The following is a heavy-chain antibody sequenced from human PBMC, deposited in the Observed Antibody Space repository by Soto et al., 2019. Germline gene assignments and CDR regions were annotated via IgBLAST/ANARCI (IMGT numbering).Heavy chain of an antibody. V-gene: IGHV4-39*01. CDR1: GGSISSSSYY. CDR3: ARAVRDCSSTSCYVKGKYFQH. J-gene: IGHJ1*01. D-gene: IGHD2-2*01. CDR2: IYYSGST. Sequence: SETLSLTCTVSGGSISSSSYYWGWIRQPPGKGLEWIGSIYYSGSTYYNPSLKSRVTISVDKSNNQFSLRLRSVTAADTAVYYCARAVRDCSSTSCYVKGKYFQHWGQGTLVTVSS.